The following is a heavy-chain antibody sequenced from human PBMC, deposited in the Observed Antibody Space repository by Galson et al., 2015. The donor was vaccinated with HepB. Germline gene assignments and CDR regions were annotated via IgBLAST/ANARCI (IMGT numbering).Heavy chain of an antibody. Sequence: SLRLSCAASGFTFSDYYMSWLRQAPGKGLEWVSYISSSSSYTNYADSVKGRFTISRDNAKNSLYLQMNSLRAEDTAVYYCARAPLTGAFFDYWGQGTLVTVSS. D-gene: IGHD7-27*01. J-gene: IGHJ4*02. CDR1: GFTFSDYY. CDR2: ISSSSSYT. V-gene: IGHV3-11*05. CDR3: ARAPLTGAFFDY.